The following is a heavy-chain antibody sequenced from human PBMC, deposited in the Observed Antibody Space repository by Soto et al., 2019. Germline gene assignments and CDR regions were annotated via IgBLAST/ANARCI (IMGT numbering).Heavy chain of an antibody. V-gene: IGHV1-2*02. D-gene: IGHD5-12*01. CDR2: INLNSGDT. Sequence: ASVKVYCKTSGDTFTDSSMHWVRQAPGQGLEWMGWINLNSGDTNYAEKFRGRVTMTRDTSIITAYMELTRLKSDDTAVYYCARDLGGYDLYGPDTWGQGTLVTVSS. J-gene: IGHJ5*02. CDR1: GDTFTDSS. CDR3: ARDLGGYDLYGPDT.